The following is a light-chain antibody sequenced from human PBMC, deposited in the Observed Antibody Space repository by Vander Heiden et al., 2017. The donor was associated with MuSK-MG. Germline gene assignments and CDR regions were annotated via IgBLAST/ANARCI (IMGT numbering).Light chain of an antibody. CDR2: AAS. CDR1: QSISSY. Sequence: DIQMTQSPSSLSASVGDRVTITCRASQSISSYLNWYQQKPGKAPKLLIYAASSLQSGVPSRFSGSGSGTDFTLTISSLQPEDFATYYCQQSYSTLGFVQGTRLEIK. V-gene: IGKV1-39*01. CDR3: QQSYSTLG. J-gene: IGKJ5*01.